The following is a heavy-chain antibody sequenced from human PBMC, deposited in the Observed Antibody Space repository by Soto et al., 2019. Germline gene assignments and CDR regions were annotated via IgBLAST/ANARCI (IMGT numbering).Heavy chain of an antibody. CDR1: GYTLTELS. CDR2: FDPEDGET. D-gene: IGHD2-15*01. J-gene: IGHJ5*02. CDR3: ATQRLGYCSGGSCYHSAGPFDP. V-gene: IGHV1-24*01. Sequence: ASVKVSCKVSGYTLTELSMHWVRQAPGKGLEWMGGFDPEDGETIYAQKFQGRVTMTEDTSTDTAYMKLSSLRSDDTAVYYCATQRLGYCSGGSCYHSAGPFDPWGQGTLVTVSS.